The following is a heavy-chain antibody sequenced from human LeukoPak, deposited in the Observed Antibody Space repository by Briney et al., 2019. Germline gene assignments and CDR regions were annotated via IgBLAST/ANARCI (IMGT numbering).Heavy chain of an antibody. CDR1: GFTFSSYS. V-gene: IGHV3-21*01. J-gene: IGHJ4*02. Sequence: GGSLRLSCAASGFTFSSYSMNWVRQAPGKGLEGVSSISSSSSYIYYADSVKGRFTISRDNAKNSLYLQMNSLRAEDTAVYYCARAGSSCQDYWGQGTLVTVSS. CDR2: ISSSSSYI. CDR3: ARAGSSCQDY. D-gene: IGHD6-13*01.